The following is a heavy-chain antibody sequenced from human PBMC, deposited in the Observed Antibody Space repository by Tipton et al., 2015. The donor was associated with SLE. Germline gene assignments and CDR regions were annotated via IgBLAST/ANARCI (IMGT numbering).Heavy chain of an antibody. V-gene: IGHV1-2*02. J-gene: IGHJ3*02. D-gene: IGHD6-13*01. CDR1: GYTFTGYY. CDR3: AGHIASDAFDI. Sequence: QSGAEVKKPGASVKVSCKASGYTFTGYYMHWVRQAPGQGLEWMGWINPNSGGTNYAQKFQGRVTITTDESTSTAYMELSSLRSEDTAVYYCAGHIASDAFDIWGQGTMVTVPS. CDR2: INPNSGGT.